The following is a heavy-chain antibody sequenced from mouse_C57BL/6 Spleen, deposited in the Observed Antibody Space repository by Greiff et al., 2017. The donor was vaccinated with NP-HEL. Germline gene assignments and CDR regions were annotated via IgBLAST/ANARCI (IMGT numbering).Heavy chain of an antibody. J-gene: IGHJ3*01. D-gene: IGHD1-1*01. CDR3: ARKGGSSLGFAY. CDR2: IHPNSGST. Sequence: QVQLQQPGAELVKPGASVKLSCKASGYTFTSYWMHWVKQRPGQGLEWIGMIHPNSGSTNYNEKFKSKATLTVDISSSTAYMQLSSLTSEDSAVYYCARKGGSSLGFAYWGQGTLVTVSA. V-gene: IGHV1-64*01. CDR1: GYTFTSYW.